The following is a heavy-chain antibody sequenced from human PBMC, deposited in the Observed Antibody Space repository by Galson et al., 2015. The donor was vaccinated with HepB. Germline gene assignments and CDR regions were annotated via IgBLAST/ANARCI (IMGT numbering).Heavy chain of an antibody. CDR1: GFTFSSYG. CDR3: ARVGSSGWYGGEGYYYGMDV. D-gene: IGHD6-19*01. J-gene: IGHJ6*02. Sequence: SLRLSCAASGFTFSSYGMHWVRQAPGKGLEWVAVISYDGSNKYYADSVKGRFTISRDNSKNSLYLQMNSLRAEDTAVYYCARVGSSGWYGGEGYYYGMDVWGQGTTVTVSS. V-gene: IGHV3-30*03. CDR2: ISYDGSNK.